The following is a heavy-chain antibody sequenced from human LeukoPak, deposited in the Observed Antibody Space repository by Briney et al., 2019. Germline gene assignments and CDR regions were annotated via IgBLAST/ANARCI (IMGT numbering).Heavy chain of an antibody. D-gene: IGHD3-22*01. Sequence: PSETLSLTCTVSGGSISSYYWSWIRQPPGKGLEWIGYIYCSGSTNYNPSLKSRVTISVDTSKNQFSLKLSSVTAADTAVYYCARVTALYYDSSGYRYYFDYWGQGTLVTVSS. J-gene: IGHJ4*02. CDR1: GGSISSYY. V-gene: IGHV4-59*01. CDR3: ARVTALYYDSSGYRYYFDY. CDR2: IYCSGST.